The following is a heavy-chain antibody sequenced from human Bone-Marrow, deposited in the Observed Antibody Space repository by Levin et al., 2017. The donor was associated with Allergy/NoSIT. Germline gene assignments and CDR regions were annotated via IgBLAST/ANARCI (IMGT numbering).Heavy chain of an antibody. V-gene: IGHV1-8*01. CDR3: ARALSYCSSTSCYYYYGMDV. Sequence: ASVKVSCKASGYTFTSYDINWVRQATGQGLEWMGWMNPNSGNTGYAQKFQGRVTMTRNTSISTAYMELSSLRSEDTAVYYCARALSYCSSTSCYYYYGMDVWGQGTTVTVSS. CDR1: GYTFTSYD. J-gene: IGHJ6*02. D-gene: IGHD2-2*01. CDR2: MNPNSGNT.